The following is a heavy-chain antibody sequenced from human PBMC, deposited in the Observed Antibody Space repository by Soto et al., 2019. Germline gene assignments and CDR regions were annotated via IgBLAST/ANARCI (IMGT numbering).Heavy chain of an antibody. CDR1: GFTFSSYS. J-gene: IGHJ5*02. CDR2: ISSSSNNK. Sequence: EVQLVESGGGLVKPGGSLRLSCAASGFTFSSYSMNWVRQAPGKGLEWVSCISSSSNNKYYADSVKGRFTISRDNAKNSLYLQMNSLKAEATAVYYCARDRGSSGWYAGGWFDPWGQGTLVTVSS. CDR3: ARDRGSSGWYAGGWFDP. V-gene: IGHV3-21*01. D-gene: IGHD6-19*01.